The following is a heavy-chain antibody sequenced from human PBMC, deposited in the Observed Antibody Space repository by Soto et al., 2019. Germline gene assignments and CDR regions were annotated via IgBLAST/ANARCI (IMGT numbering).Heavy chain of an antibody. Sequence: SETLSLTCTVSGASINSGGYYWNWVRLLPGRGLEWIGYIYFTGNTYYNPSLESRVTISLDTPQNQFSLELNSVSAADTAVYYCARDPSKVGATHGDWFDPWGQGTLVTV. J-gene: IGHJ5*02. V-gene: IGHV4-31*03. CDR1: GASINSGGYY. CDR3: ARDPSKVGATHGDWFDP. D-gene: IGHD1-26*01. CDR2: IYFTGNT.